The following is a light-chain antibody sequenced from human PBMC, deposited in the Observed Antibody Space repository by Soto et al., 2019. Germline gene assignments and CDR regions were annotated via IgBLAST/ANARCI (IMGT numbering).Light chain of an antibody. V-gene: IGLV2-14*01. CDR3: SSYTRSSTYV. J-gene: IGLJ1*01. Sequence: QSALTQPASVSGSPGQSITISCTGTSSEVGGYNYVSWYRQHPGRDPPLMIYDVSNRPSGVSNRFSGSKSGNTASLTISGLQAEDEADYHCSSYTRSSTYVLGTGTKLNVL. CDR2: DVS. CDR1: SSEVGGYNY.